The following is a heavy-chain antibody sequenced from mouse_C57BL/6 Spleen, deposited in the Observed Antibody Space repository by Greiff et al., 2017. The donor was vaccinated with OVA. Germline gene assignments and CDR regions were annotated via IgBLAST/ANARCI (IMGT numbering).Heavy chain of an antibody. CDR1: GYTFTSYW. J-gene: IGHJ4*01. Sequence: QVQLKQPGAELVKPGASVKLSCKASGYTFTSYWMQWVKPRPGQGLEWIGEIDPSDSYTNYNQKFKGKATLTVDTSSSTAYMQLSSLTSEDSAVYYCARYDYSYATDHWAQGTSAFVSS. V-gene: IGHV1-50*01. CDR3: ARYDYSYATDH. CDR2: IDPSDSYT. D-gene: IGHD2-4*01.